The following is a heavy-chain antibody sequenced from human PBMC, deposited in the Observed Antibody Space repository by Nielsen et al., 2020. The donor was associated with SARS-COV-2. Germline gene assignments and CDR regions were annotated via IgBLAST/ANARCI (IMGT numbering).Heavy chain of an antibody. CDR1: GFTFSSYS. CDR3: ASKGSYYGSGSSSY. V-gene: IGHV3-21*01. CDR2: ISSSSSYI. J-gene: IGHJ4*02. Sequence: GGSLRLSCAASGFTFSSYSMNWVRQAPGKGLEWVSSISSSSSYIYYADSVKGRFTISRDNAKNSLYLQMNSLRAEDTAVYYYASKGSYYGSGSSSYWGQGTLVTVSS. D-gene: IGHD3-10*01.